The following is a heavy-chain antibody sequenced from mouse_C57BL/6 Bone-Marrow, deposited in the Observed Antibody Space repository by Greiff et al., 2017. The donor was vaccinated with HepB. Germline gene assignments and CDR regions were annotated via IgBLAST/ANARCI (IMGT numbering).Heavy chain of an antibody. CDR3: ARLGLRYYAMDY. CDR1: GYTFTDYY. Sequence: LQQPGASVKLSCKASGYTFTDYYINWVKQRPGQGLEWIARIYPGSGNTYYNEKFKGKATLTAEKSSSTAYMQLSSLTSEDSAVYFCARLGLRYYAMDYWGQGTSVTVSS. V-gene: IGHV1-76*01. D-gene: IGHD2-2*01. J-gene: IGHJ4*01. CDR2: IYPGSGNT.